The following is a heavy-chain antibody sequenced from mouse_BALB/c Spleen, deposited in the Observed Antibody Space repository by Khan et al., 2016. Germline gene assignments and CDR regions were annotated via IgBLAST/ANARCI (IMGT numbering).Heavy chain of an antibody. CDR2: IDPANGNT. CDR3: ARSGVTTDAMDY. D-gene: IGHD2-1*01. CDR1: GFNIKDTY. Sequence: VQLQQPGAELVKPGASVKLSCTASGFNIKDTYIHWVKQRPEQGLEWIGRIDPANGNTKYDPKFQGKATITADTSSNTAYLHLISLTSEDTAVYYCARSGVTTDAMDYWGQGTSVTVSS. V-gene: IGHV14-3*02. J-gene: IGHJ4*01.